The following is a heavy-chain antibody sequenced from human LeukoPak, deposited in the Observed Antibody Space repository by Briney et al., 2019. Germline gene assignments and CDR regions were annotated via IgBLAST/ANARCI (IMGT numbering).Heavy chain of an antibody. CDR1: GYTFTSYG. CDR2: ISAYNGNT. J-gene: IGHJ4*02. D-gene: IGHD4-17*01. CDR3: AKSHYGDRYFDY. Sequence: GASVKVSCKSSGYTFTSYGISWVRQAPGQGLEWMGWISAYNGNTNYAQKLQGRVTMTTDTSTSTAYMELRSLRPDDTAVYYCAKSHYGDRYFDYWGQGTLVTVSS. V-gene: IGHV1-18*01.